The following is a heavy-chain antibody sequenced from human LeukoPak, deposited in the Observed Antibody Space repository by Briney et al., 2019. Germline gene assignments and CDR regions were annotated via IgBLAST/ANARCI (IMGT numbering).Heavy chain of an antibody. J-gene: IGHJ5*02. D-gene: IGHD2-2*01. CDR1: GGSISSYY. CDR2: TYYSGST. V-gene: IGHV4-59*01. Sequence: TETLSLTRTVSGGSISSYYWSWIRQPPGKGLEWIGYTYYSGSTNYNPSLKSRVTISVDTSKNQFSLKLSSVTAADTAVYYCARARSSTSSFDPWGQGTLVTVSS. CDR3: ARARSSTSSFDP.